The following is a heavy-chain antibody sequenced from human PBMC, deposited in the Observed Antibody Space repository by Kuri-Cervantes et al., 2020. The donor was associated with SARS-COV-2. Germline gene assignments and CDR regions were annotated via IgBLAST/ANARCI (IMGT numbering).Heavy chain of an antibody. V-gene: IGHV4-4*07. Sequence: SETLSLTCTVSGGSIGSYYWTWIRQPAGKGLEWIGRIYFTGRTTYNPSLKSRVSLSVDKDKSQFSLRLSSVAAADTAVYYCARAATVTTRGWFDPWGQGTLVTVSS. CDR1: GGSIGSYY. CDR3: ARAATVTTRGWFDP. J-gene: IGHJ5*02. CDR2: IYFTGRT. D-gene: IGHD4-11*01.